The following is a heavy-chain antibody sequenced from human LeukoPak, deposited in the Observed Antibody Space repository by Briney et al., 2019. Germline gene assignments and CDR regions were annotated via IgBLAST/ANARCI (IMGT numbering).Heavy chain of an antibody. Sequence: GGSLRLSCETSGSTFSTFASNWVRQAPGKGLEWVGSISGGGDKTFYADSVKGRFTLSSDNSKKTVYLQLNRLRAEDMAVYYCAKDRLKFSNGPTWFDPWGQGTLVTVSS. D-gene: IGHD3-22*01. CDR1: GSTFSTFA. CDR2: ISGGGDKT. J-gene: IGHJ5*02. V-gene: IGHV3-23*01. CDR3: AKDRLKFSNGPTWFDP.